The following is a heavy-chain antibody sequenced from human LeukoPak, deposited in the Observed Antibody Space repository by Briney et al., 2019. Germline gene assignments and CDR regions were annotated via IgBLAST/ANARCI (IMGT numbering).Heavy chain of an antibody. D-gene: IGHD3-3*01. CDR2: INHSGST. CDR1: GGSFSGYY. Sequence: NASETLSLTCAVYGGSFSGYYWSWIRQPPGKGLEWIGEINHSGSTNYNPSLKSRVTISVDTSKNQFSLKLSSVSAADTAVYYCARLHPPITIFGVTKHKDNWFDPWGQGTLVTVSS. J-gene: IGHJ5*02. V-gene: IGHV4-34*01. CDR3: ARLHPPITIFGVTKHKDNWFDP.